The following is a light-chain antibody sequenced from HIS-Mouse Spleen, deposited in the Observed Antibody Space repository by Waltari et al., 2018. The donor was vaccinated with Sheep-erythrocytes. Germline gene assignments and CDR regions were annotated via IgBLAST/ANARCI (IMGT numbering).Light chain of an antibody. CDR1: QSISSY. CDR3: QQSYSTPPT. CDR2: AAS. J-gene: IGKJ4*01. Sequence: DIQMTQSPSSLSASVGDRVTITCRARQSISSYLNWYQQKPGKAPKLLIYAASSLQRGVPSRFSGSGSGTDFTLTISSLQPEDFATYYCQQSYSTPPTFGGGTKVEIK. V-gene: IGKV1-39*01.